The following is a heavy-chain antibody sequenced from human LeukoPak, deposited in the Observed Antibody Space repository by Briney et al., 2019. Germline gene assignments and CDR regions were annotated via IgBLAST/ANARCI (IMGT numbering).Heavy chain of an antibody. D-gene: IGHD3-9*01. V-gene: IGHV1-24*01. CDR2: FDPEDGET. CDR1: GYTLTELS. CDR3: ARDVTIFFDY. J-gene: IGHJ4*02. Sequence: ASVKVSCKVSGYTLTELSMHWVRQAPGKGLEWMGGFDPEDGETIYAQKFQGRVTMTEDTSTSTAYMELRSLRSDDTAVYYCARDVTIFFDYWGQGTLVTVSS.